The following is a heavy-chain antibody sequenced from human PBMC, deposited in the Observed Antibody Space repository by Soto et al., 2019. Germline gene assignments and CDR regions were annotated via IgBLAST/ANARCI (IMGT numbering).Heavy chain of an antibody. J-gene: IGHJ6*02. CDR2: IYYSGST. V-gene: IGHV4-39*01. D-gene: IGHD6-13*01. CDR1: GGSISSSSYY. Sequence: SETLSLTCTVSGGSISSSSYYWGWIRQPPGKGLEWIGSIYYSGSTYYNPSLKSRVTISVDTSKNQFSLKLSSVTAADTAVYYCARAAEGSSSWYRDYYYYYGMDVWGQGTTVTV. CDR3: ARAAEGSSSWYRDYYYYYGMDV.